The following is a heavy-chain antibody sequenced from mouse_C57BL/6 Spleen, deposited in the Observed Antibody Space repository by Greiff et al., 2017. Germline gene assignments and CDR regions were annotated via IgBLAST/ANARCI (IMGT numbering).Heavy chain of an antibody. V-gene: IGHV1-54*01. CDR2: INPGSGGT. CDR1: GYAFTNYL. J-gene: IGHJ2*01. Sequence: QVQLQQSGAELVRPGTSVKVSCKASGYAFTNYLIEWVKQRPGQGLEWIGVINPGSGGTNYNEKFKGKATLTADKSSSTAYMQHSSLTSEDSAVYFCARHSSSYCDYWGQGTTLTVSS. D-gene: IGHD1-1*01. CDR3: ARHSSSYCDY.